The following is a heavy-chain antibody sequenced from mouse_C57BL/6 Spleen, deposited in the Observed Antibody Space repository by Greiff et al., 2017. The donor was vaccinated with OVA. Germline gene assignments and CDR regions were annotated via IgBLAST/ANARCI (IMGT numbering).Heavy chain of an antibody. D-gene: IGHD2-4*01. CDR3: AKPYDSNLFWFAY. V-gene: IGHV1-19*01. Sequence: VQLQQSGPVLVKPGASVKMSCKASGYTFTDYYMNWVKQSHGKSLEWIGVINPYNGGTSYNQKFKGKATLTVDKSSSTAYMELNSLTSEDSAVYYCAKPYDSNLFWFAYWGQGTLVTVSA. J-gene: IGHJ3*01. CDR2: INPYNGGT. CDR1: GYTFTDYY.